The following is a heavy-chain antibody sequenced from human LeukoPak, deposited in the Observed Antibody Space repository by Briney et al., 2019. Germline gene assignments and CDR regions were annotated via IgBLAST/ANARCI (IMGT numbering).Heavy chain of an antibody. V-gene: IGHV1-69*13. J-gene: IGHJ4*02. D-gene: IGHD6-19*01. Sequence: ASVKVSRTASGGTFSSYAISWVRQAPGQGLEWMGGIIPIFGTANYAQKFQGRVTITADESTSTAYMELSSLRSEDTAVYYCARVSSGWYFDYWGQGTLVTVSS. CDR2: IIPIFGTA. CDR1: GGTFSSYA. CDR3: ARVSSGWYFDY.